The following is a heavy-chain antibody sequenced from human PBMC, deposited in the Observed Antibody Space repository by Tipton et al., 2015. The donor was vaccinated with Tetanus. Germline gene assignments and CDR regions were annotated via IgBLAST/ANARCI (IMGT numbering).Heavy chain of an antibody. CDR2: INHSGTA. J-gene: IGHJ5*02. CDR1: GGSFSDYY. CDR3: ARQLYGYWFDP. V-gene: IGHV4-34*01. Sequence: TLSLTCAVSGGSFSDYYWSWIRQSPGKGLEWIGEINHSGTANYNPSLKRRDIMSVDTSKNQFSLKLSSVTAADRAVYYCARQLYGYWFDPWGQGALVTVSS. D-gene: IGHD3-10*01.